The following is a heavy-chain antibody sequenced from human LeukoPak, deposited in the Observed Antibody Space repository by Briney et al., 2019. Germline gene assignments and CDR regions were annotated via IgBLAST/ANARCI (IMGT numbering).Heavy chain of an antibody. Sequence: GGSVRLSCAACGFIFSYYALTWARLPPPRERAWVSAMSGIGGTTLYADSVKGRFTISGDSSTNTLYLQLSSLRAEDTTIYYCARGGSVFAYFFDYWGQGTLVTVSS. CDR1: GFIFSYYA. V-gene: IGHV3-23*01. J-gene: IGHJ4*02. CDR3: ARGGSVFAYFFDY. CDR2: MSGIGGTT. D-gene: IGHD3-10*01.